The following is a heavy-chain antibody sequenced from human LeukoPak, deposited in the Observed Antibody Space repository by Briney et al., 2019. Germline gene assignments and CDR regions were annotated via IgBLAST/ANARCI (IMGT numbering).Heavy chain of an antibody. CDR3: ARDCYDSSGYSYDY. J-gene: IGHJ4*02. CDR1: GGTFSSYA. V-gene: IGHV1-69*04. CDR2: IIPILGIA. Sequence: ASVKVSCKASGGTFSSYAISWVRQAPGQGLEWMGRIIPILGIANYAQKFQGRVTITADKSTGTAYMELSSLRSEDTAVYYCARDCYDSSGYSYDYWGQGTLVTVSS. D-gene: IGHD3-22*01.